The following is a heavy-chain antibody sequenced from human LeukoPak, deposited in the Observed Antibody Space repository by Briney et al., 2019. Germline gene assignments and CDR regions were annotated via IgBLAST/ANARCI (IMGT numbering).Heavy chain of an antibody. Sequence: PSETLSLTCNVSGGSISSYYMSWIRQPPGKGLEWIGYIYYSGSTNYNPSLKSRVTISVDTSKNQFSLKLSSVTAADTAVYYCARVFGYSRPLHYWGQGTLVTVSS. V-gene: IGHV4-59*01. CDR3: ARVFGYSRPLHY. CDR1: GGSISSYY. D-gene: IGHD5-18*01. CDR2: IYYSGST. J-gene: IGHJ4*02.